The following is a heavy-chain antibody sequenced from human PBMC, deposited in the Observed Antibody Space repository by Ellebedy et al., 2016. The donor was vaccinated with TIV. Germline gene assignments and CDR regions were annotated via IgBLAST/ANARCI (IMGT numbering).Heavy chain of an antibody. CDR2: ITESGGNT. J-gene: IGHJ3*01. CDR1: GLTFSSHA. CDR3: ARDPVGVGPAFDV. Sequence: PGGSLRLSCAASGLTFSSHAMSWVRQAPGKGLEWVSSITESGGNTYYADSVKGRFTISRDNSKDTLFLQMISLRAEDTAIYFCARDPVGVGPAFDVWGQGTMVTVSS. V-gene: IGHV3-23*01. D-gene: IGHD4-23*01.